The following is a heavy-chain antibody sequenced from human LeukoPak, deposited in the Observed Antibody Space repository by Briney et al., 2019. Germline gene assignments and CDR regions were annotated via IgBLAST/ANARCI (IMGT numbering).Heavy chain of an antibody. CDR1: GGSISSYY. Sequence: SETLSLTCTVSGGSISSYYWSWIRQPAGKGLEWIGRIYTSGSTNYNPSLKSRVTMSVDTSKNQFSLKLSSVTAADTAVYYCARDPSDFWSGYYTLWGQGTLVTVSS. CDR3: ARDPSDFWSGYYTL. V-gene: IGHV4-4*07. CDR2: IYTSGST. J-gene: IGHJ4*02. D-gene: IGHD3-3*01.